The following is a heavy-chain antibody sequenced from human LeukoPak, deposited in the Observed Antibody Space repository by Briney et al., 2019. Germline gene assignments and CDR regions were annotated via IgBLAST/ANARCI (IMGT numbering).Heavy chain of an antibody. CDR1: GFTFSSYG. CDR2: VSYDGSYK. J-gene: IGHJ4*02. CDR3: ARAPGYGAAYYFDY. Sequence: GGSLRLSCAASGFTFSSYGMHWARQAPGKGLEWVAVVSYDGSYKYYADSVKGRFTISRDNSKNTLYLQMNSLRAEDTAVYYCARAPGYGAAYYFDYWGQGTLVTVSS. V-gene: IGHV3-30*19. D-gene: IGHD1-1*01.